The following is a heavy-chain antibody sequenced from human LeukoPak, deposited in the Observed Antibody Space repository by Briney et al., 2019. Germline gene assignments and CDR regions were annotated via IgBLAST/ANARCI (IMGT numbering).Heavy chain of an antibody. J-gene: IGHJ4*02. V-gene: IGHV1-2*06. D-gene: IGHD3-10*02. CDR2: INLNSGGT. Sequence: GASVKVSCKXSGYTFTGYYMHWVRQAPGQGLEWMGRINLNSGGTNYSQKFQGRVTMTRDTSISTAYMELSRLRSDDTAVYYYARAPRVVTMFSLPTSDYWGQGTLVTVSS. CDR1: GYTFTGYY. CDR3: ARAPRVVTMFSLPTSDY.